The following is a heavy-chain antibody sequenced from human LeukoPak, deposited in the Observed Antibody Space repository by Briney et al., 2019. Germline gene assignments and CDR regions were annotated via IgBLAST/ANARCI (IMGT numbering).Heavy chain of an antibody. CDR1: GFTFSSYS. Sequence: PGGSLRLSCAASGFTFSSYSMNWVRQAPGKGLEWVSSISSSSSYIYYADSVKGRFTISRDNAKNSLYLQMNSLRAEDTAVYYCARGVTGSSGKYYYMDVWGKGTTVTVSS. CDR3: ARGVTGSSGKYYYMDV. J-gene: IGHJ6*03. V-gene: IGHV3-21*01. CDR2: ISSSSSYI. D-gene: IGHD6-6*01.